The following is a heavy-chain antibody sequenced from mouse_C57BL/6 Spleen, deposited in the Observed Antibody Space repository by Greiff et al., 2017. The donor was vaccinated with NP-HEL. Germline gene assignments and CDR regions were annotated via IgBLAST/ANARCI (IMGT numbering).Heavy chain of an antibody. J-gene: IGHJ2*01. CDR2: ISAGGSYT. V-gene: IGHV5-4*01. D-gene: IGHD1-1*01. Sequence: EVQVVESGGGLVKPGGSLQLSCAASGFTFSSYAMSWVRQTPEKRLEWVATISAGGSYTYYPANVKGRFTISRDNAKNNLYLQMSHLKSEDTAMYYGARDLYYCSLDYWGQGTTLTVSS. CDR3: ARDLYYCSLDY. CDR1: GFTFSSYA.